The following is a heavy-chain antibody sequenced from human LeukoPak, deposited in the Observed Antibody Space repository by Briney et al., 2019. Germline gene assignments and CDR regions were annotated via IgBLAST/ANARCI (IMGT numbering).Heavy chain of an antibody. Sequence: SETLSLTFTVSGGSISSYYWSWIRQPPGKGLEWIGYIYYSGSTNYNPSLKSRVTISVDTSKNQFSLKLSSVTAADTAVYYCARLGYYDAFDVWGQGTMVTVSS. V-gene: IGHV4-59*08. J-gene: IGHJ3*01. D-gene: IGHD2-21*01. CDR2: IYYSGST. CDR1: GGSISSYY. CDR3: ARLGYYDAFDV.